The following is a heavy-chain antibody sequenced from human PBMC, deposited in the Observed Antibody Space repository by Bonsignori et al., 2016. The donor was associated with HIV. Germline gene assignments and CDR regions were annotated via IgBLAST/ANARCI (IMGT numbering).Heavy chain of an antibody. V-gene: IGHV4-39*07. J-gene: IGHJ4*02. CDR2: IYYSGST. CDR3: ARAYDSSGYYCFGY. D-gene: IGHD3-22*01. Sequence: RQAPGKGLEWIGSIYYSGSTYYNPSLKGRVTISVDTSKNQFSLKLSSVTAADTAVYYCARAYDSSGYYCFGYWGQGTLVTVSS.